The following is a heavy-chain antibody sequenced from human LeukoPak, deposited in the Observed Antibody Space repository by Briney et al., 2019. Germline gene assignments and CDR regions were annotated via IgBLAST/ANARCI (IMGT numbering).Heavy chain of an antibody. CDR2: IYYSGST. CDR3: ARRWYYYGSGSYSKFDY. V-gene: IGHV4-39*01. D-gene: IGHD3-10*01. J-gene: IGHJ4*02. Sequence: SETLSLTCTVSGGSISSSGYYWGWIRQPPGKGLEWIGSIYYSGSTYYNPSLKSRVTISVDTSKNQFSLKLSSVTAADTAVYYCARRWYYYGSGSYSKFDYWGQETLVTVSS. CDR1: GGSISSSGYY.